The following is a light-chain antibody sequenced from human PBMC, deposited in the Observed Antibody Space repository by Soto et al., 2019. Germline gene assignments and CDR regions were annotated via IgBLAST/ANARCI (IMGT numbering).Light chain of an antibody. CDR2: GTS. J-gene: IGKJ4*01. CDR1: QSVSSSY. Sequence: IVLTQSPGTLSLSPGERATLSCRASQSVSSSYLVWYQQRPGQPPRLLIYGTSTRAAGISDRFSGSGSGTGFTLTIYRLEPGDSAVYYCQQYGTSALTFGGGTKV. CDR3: QQYGTSALT. V-gene: IGKV3-20*01.